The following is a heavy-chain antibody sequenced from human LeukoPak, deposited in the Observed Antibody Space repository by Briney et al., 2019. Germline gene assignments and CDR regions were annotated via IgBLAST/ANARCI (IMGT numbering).Heavy chain of an antibody. Sequence: GGSLRLSCAASGFTFSSYSMNWVRQAPGKGLEWVSSISSSSSYIYYADSVKGRFTISRDNAKNSLYLQMNSLRAEDTAVYYCARDRGPYSSSSLGYFQHWGQGTLVTVSS. CDR3: ARDRGPYSSSSLGYFQH. V-gene: IGHV3-21*01. D-gene: IGHD6-6*01. CDR2: ISSSSSYI. J-gene: IGHJ1*01. CDR1: GFTFSSYS.